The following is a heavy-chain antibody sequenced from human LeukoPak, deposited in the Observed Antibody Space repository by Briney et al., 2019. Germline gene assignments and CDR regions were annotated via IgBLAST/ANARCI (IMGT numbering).Heavy chain of an antibody. CDR2: TYYSGST. J-gene: IGHJ4*02. D-gene: IGHD3-22*01. CDR1: GGSISSSSYY. V-gene: IGHV4-39*07. Sequence: RASETLSLTCTVSGGSISSSSYYWGWIRQPPGKGLEWIGSTYYSGSTYYNPSLKSRVTISVDTSKNQFSLKLSSVTAADTAVYYCARVNGPPYDSSGYFGYWGQGTLVTVSS. CDR3: ARVNGPPYDSSGYFGY.